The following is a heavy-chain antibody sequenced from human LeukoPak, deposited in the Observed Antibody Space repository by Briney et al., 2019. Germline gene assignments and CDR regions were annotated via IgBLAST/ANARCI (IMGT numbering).Heavy chain of an antibody. CDR3: ARGYCSSTSCYASKHYYYYGMDV. V-gene: IGHV4-31*03. J-gene: IGHJ6*02. CDR1: GGSISSGGYY. D-gene: IGHD2-2*01. CDR2: IYYSGST. Sequence: SETLSLTCTVSGGSISSGGYYWSWIRQHPGKGLEWIGYIYYSGSTYYNPSLKSRVTISVDTSKNQFSLKLSSVTAADTAVYYCARGYCSSTSCYASKHYYYYGMDVWGQGTTVTVSS.